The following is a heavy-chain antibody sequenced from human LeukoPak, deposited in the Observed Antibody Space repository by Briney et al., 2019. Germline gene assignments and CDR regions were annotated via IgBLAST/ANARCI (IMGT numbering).Heavy chain of an antibody. V-gene: IGHV3-53*01. Sequence: PGGSLRLFCAASGFTVSSNYMSCVRQAPGRGREWVSIIYSGGSTFYADSVKGRFTISRKNSKNTLYLQMNSRRAEDRSFYYLGGGGSNLSAFGIWGQGTMVTVSS. J-gene: IGHJ3*02. CDR2: IYSGGST. D-gene: IGHD1-26*01. CDR3: GGGGSNLSAFGI. CDR1: GFTVSSNY.